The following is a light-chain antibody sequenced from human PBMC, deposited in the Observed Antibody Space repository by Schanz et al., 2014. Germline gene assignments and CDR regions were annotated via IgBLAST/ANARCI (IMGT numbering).Light chain of an antibody. V-gene: IGKV1-39*01. J-gene: IGKJ3*01. Sequence: DIQMTQSPSTLSASVGDRVTLTCRASQSISSYLNWYQQKPGKAPKLLIYAASSLQSGVPSRFSGSGSGTDFTLTISSLQPEDFATYYCQQSYRTLFTFGPGTKVDI. CDR2: AAS. CDR1: QSISSY. CDR3: QQSYRTLFT.